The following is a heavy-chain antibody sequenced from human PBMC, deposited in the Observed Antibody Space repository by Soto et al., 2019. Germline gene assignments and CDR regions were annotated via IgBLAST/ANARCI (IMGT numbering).Heavy chain of an antibody. V-gene: IGHV3-23*01. CDR3: ATKGYYYDSSGSY. Sequence: EVQLLESGGGLVQPGGSLRLSCAASGFTFSSYAMSWVRQAPGKGLEWVSAISGSGGSTYYADSVKGRFTISRDNSKNTLYLQMNSLRAEDTAVYYCATKGYYYDSSGSYWGQGTLVTVSS. CDR1: GFTFSSYA. J-gene: IGHJ4*02. CDR2: ISGSGGST. D-gene: IGHD3-22*01.